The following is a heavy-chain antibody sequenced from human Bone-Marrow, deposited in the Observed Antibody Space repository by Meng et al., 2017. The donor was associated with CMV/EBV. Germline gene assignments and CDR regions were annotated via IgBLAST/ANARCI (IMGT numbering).Heavy chain of an antibody. J-gene: IGHJ4*02. Sequence: GESLKISCAASGFTFSSYEMNWVRQAPGKGLEWVGRIKTKIDGETTDFAAPVKGRFSISRDDSKNTLYLQMNSLKAEDTAVYYCATDWSRQLLGSWGQGTLVTVSS. V-gene: IGHV3-15*01. D-gene: IGHD6-13*01. CDR3: ATDWSRQLLGS. CDR1: GFTFSSYE. CDR2: IKTKIDGETT.